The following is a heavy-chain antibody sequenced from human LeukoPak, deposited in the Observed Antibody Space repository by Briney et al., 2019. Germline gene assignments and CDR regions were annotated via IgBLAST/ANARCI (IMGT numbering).Heavy chain of an antibody. V-gene: IGHV4-39*01. CDR3: ARGITMVRGVTDFDY. CDR1: GGSINSSSYY. CDR2: IYHSGYT. Sequence: SETLSLTCTVSGGSINSSSYYWGWIRQPPGEALEWIGSIYHSGYTYYNPSLKSRVTISVDTSKSQFSLKLSSVTAADTAVYYCARGITMVRGVTDFDYWGQGTLVTVSS. J-gene: IGHJ4*02. D-gene: IGHD3-10*01.